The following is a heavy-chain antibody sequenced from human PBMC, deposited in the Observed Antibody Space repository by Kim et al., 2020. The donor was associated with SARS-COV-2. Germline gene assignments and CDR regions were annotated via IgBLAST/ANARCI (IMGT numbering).Heavy chain of an antibody. J-gene: IGHJ4*02. CDR2: IRGDASKK. Sequence: GGSLRLSCVASGFTFSNYCRSWVRQTPGKGMEWVANIRGDASKKNYADSVKGRFTISRDKVKNSVFLQMNSLRAEDTAFYFCADIKYFCGQGIFVNFSS. CDR1: GFTFSNYC. V-gene: IGHV3-7*01. CDR3: ADIKYF.